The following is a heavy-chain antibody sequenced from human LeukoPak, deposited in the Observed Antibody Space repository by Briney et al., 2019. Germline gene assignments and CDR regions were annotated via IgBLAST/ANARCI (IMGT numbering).Heavy chain of an antibody. CDR2: ISYDGSNK. J-gene: IGHJ6*04. V-gene: IGHV3-30*03. Sequence: GGSLRLSCAAPGFTFSSYGMHWVRQAPGKGLEWVAVISYDGSNKYYADSVKGRFAISRDNSKNTLYLQMNSLRAEDTAVYYCAGGVYGSGSYYSPIYYYYGMDVWGKGTTVTVSS. CDR3: AGGVYGSGSYYSPIYYYYGMDV. D-gene: IGHD3-10*01. CDR1: GFTFSSYG.